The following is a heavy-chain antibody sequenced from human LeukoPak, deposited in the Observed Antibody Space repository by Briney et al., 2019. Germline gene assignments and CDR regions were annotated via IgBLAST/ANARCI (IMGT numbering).Heavy chain of an antibody. CDR1: GGSFSGYY. D-gene: IGHD3-22*01. Sequence: PSGTLSLTCAVYGGSFSGYYWSWIRQPPGKGLEWIGEINHSGSTNYNPSLKSRVTISVDTSKNQFSLKLSSVTAADTAVYYCASSPRAPHFYDSSGTRGGYWGQGTLVTVSS. J-gene: IGHJ4*02. CDR2: INHSGST. V-gene: IGHV4-34*01. CDR3: ASSPRAPHFYDSSGTRGGY.